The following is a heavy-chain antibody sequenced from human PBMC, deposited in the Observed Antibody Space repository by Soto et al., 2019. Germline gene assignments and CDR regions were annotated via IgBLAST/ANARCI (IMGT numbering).Heavy chain of an antibody. V-gene: IGHV1-18*01. D-gene: IGHD6-6*01. CDR2: ISAHNGNT. CDR1: GYGFTTYG. Sequence: QVHLVQSGAEVKKPGASVKVSCKGSGYGFTTYGITWVRQAPGQGLEWMAWISAHNGNTNYAQKLQGRVTGTRDTSTSTAYMELRSLRSDDTAVYYCARGRDGDYWGQGAVVTVSS. CDR3: ARGRDGDY. J-gene: IGHJ4*02.